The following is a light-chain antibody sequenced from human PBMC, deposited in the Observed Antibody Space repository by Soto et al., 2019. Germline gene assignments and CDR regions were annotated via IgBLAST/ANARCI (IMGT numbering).Light chain of an antibody. Sequence: EIVLTQSPGTLSLSPGERATLSCRASQSVSSSYLAWYQQKPGQAPKLLIYGASSRPTGIPDRFSGSGSGTDFTLTISRLQPEDFAVYYCQQYYSSPFTFGPGTKVDIK. CDR1: QSVSSSY. CDR3: QQYYSSPFT. CDR2: GAS. J-gene: IGKJ3*01. V-gene: IGKV3-20*01.